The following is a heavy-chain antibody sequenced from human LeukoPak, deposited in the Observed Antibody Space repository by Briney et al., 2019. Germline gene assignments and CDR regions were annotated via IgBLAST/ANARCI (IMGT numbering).Heavy chain of an antibody. D-gene: IGHD5-12*01. CDR1: GGSFSGYY. Sequence: SETLSLTCAVYGGSFSGYYWSWIRQPPGKGLEWIGEINHSGSTNYNPSLKSRVTISVDTSKNQFSLKLSSVTAADTAVYYCARDSLPGSGYDYRALFGDYWGQGTLVTVSS. V-gene: IGHV4-34*01. J-gene: IGHJ4*02. CDR2: INHSGST. CDR3: ARDSLPGSGYDYRALFGDY.